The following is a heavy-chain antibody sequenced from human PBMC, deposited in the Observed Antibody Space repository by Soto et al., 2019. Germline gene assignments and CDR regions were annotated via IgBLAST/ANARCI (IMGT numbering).Heavy chain of an antibody. J-gene: IGHJ4*02. D-gene: IGHD2-2*01. V-gene: IGHV1-69*12. CDR3: ASAVGGIPLVGYVDY. CDR2: IIPIFGTA. Sequence: QVQLVQSGAEVKKPGSSVKVSCKASGGTFSSYAISWVRQAPGQGLEWMGGIIPIFGTANYAQKFQGRVTITAEVSTNTDYMELSSLRSEDTAVYHCASAVGGIPLVGYVDYWGQGTLVTVSS. CDR1: GGTFSSYA.